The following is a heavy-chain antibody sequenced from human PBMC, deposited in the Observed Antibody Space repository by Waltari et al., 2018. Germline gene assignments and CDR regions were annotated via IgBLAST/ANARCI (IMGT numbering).Heavy chain of an antibody. D-gene: IGHD6-6*01. CDR3: ARKVGSSSVYYFDY. J-gene: IGHJ4*02. CDR2: IIHSFGTA. V-gene: IGHV1-69*12. CDR1: GGTFSSYA. Sequence: QVQLVQSGAEVKKPGSSVKVSCKASGGTFSSYAISWVRQAPGQGLEWMGGIIHSFGTANYAQKFQGRVTITADESTSTAYMELSSLRSEDTAVYYCARKVGSSSVYYFDYWGQGTLVTVSS.